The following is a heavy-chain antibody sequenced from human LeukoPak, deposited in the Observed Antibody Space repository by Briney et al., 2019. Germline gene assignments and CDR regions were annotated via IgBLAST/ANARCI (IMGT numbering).Heavy chain of an antibody. CDR3: AKKGITMVRGVTPTVY. V-gene: IGHV3-23*01. CDR1: GFTFSSYA. J-gene: IGHJ4*02. Sequence: GGSLRLSCAASGFTFSSYAMSWVRQAPGKGLEWVSAISGSGGSTYYADSVKGRFTISRDNSKNTLYLQMNSLRAEDTAVYYYAKKGITMVRGVTPTVYWGQGTLVTVSS. CDR2: ISGSGGST. D-gene: IGHD3-10*01.